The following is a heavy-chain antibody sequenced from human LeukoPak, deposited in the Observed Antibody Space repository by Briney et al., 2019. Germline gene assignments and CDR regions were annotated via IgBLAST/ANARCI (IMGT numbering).Heavy chain of an antibody. J-gene: IGHJ5*02. CDR1: GGTFSSYA. Sequence: ASVKVSCKASGGTFSSYAISWVRQAPGQGLEWMGGIIPIFGTASYAQKFQGRVTITTDESTSTAYMELSSLRSEDTAVYYCARPYCSSTSCYDTSHWFDPWGQGTLVTVSS. CDR3: ARPYCSSTSCYDTSHWFDP. CDR2: IIPIFGTA. D-gene: IGHD2-2*01. V-gene: IGHV1-69*05.